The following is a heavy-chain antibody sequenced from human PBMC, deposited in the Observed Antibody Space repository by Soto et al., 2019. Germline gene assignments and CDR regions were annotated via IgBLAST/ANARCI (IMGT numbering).Heavy chain of an antibody. CDR1: GFTFSTYG. J-gene: IGHJ6*03. CDR3: VKFRGRAYPYYYMDV. Sequence: DVQLLESGGGLVQWGGSLRLSCVTSGFTFSTYGMTWVREAPGKGLEWVSYGGSGGGRYYAESVKGRFTISRDNSKNTLSLEMNSLRADDTATYYCVKFRGRAYPYYYMDVWGKGTTVTVSS. V-gene: IGHV3-23*01. D-gene: IGHD3-10*01. CDR2: YGGSGGGR.